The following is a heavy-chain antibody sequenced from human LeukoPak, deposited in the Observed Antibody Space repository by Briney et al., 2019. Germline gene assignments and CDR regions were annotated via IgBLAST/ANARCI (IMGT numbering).Heavy chain of an antibody. Sequence: ASVKVSCKASGYTFTGYYMHWVRQAPGQGLEWMGWINPNSGGTNYAQKFQGRVTMTRDTSISTAYMELSRLRSDDTAVYYCAREDDYGGNQPPPVFDYWGQGTLVTVSS. CDR3: AREDDYGGNQPPPVFDY. V-gene: IGHV1-2*02. D-gene: IGHD4-23*01. J-gene: IGHJ4*02. CDR1: GYTFTGYY. CDR2: INPNSGGT.